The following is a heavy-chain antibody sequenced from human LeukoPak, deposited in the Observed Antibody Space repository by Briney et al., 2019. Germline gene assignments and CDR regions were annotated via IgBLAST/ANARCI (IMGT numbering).Heavy chain of an antibody. CDR1: GGSISSSSYY. CDR3: ASLVVAARYFDY. CDR2: TYYSGST. Sequence: SETLSLTCTVSGGSISSSSYYWGWIRQPPGKGLEWIGSTYYSGSTYYNPSLKSRVTISVDTSKNQFSLKLSSVTAADTAVYYCASLVVAARYFDYWGQGTLVTVSS. J-gene: IGHJ4*02. D-gene: IGHD6-6*01. V-gene: IGHV4-39*01.